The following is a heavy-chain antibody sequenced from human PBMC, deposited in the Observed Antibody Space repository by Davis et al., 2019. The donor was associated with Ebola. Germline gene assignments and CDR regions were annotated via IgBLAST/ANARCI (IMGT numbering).Heavy chain of an antibody. CDR1: GFTFSDYY. CDR3: ARTLYDSSGYLNY. Sequence: PGGSLRLSCAASGFTFSDYYMSWIRQAPGKGLEWVSYISSSSSYTNYADSVKGRFTISRDNAKNSLYLQMNSLRAEDTAVYYCARTLYDSSGYLNYWGQGTLVTVSS. D-gene: IGHD3-22*01. V-gene: IGHV3-11*06. J-gene: IGHJ4*02. CDR2: ISSSSSYT.